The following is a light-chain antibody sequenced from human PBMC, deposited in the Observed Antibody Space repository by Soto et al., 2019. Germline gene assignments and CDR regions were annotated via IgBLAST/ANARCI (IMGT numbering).Light chain of an antibody. CDR2: EVS. J-gene: IGLJ2*01. V-gene: IGLV2-23*02. CDR3: CSFAGSSTLV. CDR1: SSDVGSYNL. Sequence: QSALTQPASVSGSPGQSITISCTGTSSDVGSYNLVSWSQQHPGKAPKLMISEVSKRPSGVSNRFSGSKSGNTASLTISGLQAEDEAYYYCCSFAGSSTLVFGGGTKLPVL.